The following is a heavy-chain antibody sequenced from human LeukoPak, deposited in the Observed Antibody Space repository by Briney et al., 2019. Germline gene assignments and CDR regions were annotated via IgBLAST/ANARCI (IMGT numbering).Heavy chain of an antibody. J-gene: IGHJ6*03. CDR1: GYTFSSYD. V-gene: IGHV1-8*01. D-gene: IGHD4-17*01. CDR2: MNPNSGNT. CDR3: ARGLRSVTTAYYYYYYMDV. Sequence: GASVKVSCKASGYTFSSYDINWVRQATGQGLEWMGWMNPNSGNTGYAQKFQGRVTITRNTSISTAYMELSSLRSEDTAVYYCARGLRSVTTAYYYYYYMDVWGKGTTVTVS.